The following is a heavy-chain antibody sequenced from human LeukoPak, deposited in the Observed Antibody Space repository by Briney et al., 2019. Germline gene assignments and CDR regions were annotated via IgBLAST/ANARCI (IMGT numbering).Heavy chain of an antibody. V-gene: IGHV4-4*09. J-gene: IGHJ6*03. D-gene: IGHD1-26*01. CDR1: GGSISSYY. CDR2: IYTSGST. CDR3: ARHWELLEGDYYYYYMDV. Sequence: PSETLSLTCTVSGGSISSYYWSWIRQPPGKGLEWVGYIYTSGSTNYNPSLKSRVTISVDPSKNQFSLKLSTVTAADTAVYYCARHWELLEGDYYYYYMDVWGKGTTVTVSS.